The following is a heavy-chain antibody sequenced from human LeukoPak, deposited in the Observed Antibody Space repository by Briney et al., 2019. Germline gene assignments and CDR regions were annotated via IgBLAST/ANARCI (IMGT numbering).Heavy chain of an antibody. CDR2: ISYDGSNR. J-gene: IGHJ4*02. V-gene: IGHV3-30*03. CDR1: GFIFSTYG. Sequence: GTSLRLSCAASGFIFSTYGMHWVRQAPGKGLEWVAAISYDGSNRYYADSVKGRFTISRDNAKNSLSLQMNSLRDEDTAVYYCVRGETAVTSNLDYWGRGTLVTVSS. D-gene: IGHD4-17*01. CDR3: VRGETAVTSNLDY.